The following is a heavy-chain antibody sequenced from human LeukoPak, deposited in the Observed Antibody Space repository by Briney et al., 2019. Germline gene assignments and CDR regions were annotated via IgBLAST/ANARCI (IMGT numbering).Heavy chain of an antibody. Sequence: PSETPSLTCAVSGGSISSSNWWSWVRQPPGKGLEWIGEIYHSGSTNYNPSLKSRVTISVDKSKDQFSLKLSSVTAADTAVYYCARLAYYYEYVDYWGQGTLVTVSS. D-gene: IGHD3-22*01. CDR2: IYHSGST. CDR1: GGSISSSNW. CDR3: ARLAYYYEYVDY. V-gene: IGHV4-4*02. J-gene: IGHJ4*02.